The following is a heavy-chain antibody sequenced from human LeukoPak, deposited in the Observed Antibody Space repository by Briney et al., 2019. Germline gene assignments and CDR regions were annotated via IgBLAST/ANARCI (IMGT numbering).Heavy chain of an antibody. CDR2: INNNGGST. CDR3: VRRSGYDYDH. V-gene: IGHV3-64D*06. Sequence: TGGSVRLSCSASGFTFSIYSMHWVRQAPGKGLKYVSAINNNGGSTYYADSVKGRFTISRDNSKNMLFLQMSSLRAEDTAVYYCVRRSGYDYDHWVQGTLVTVSS. CDR1: GFTFSIYS. D-gene: IGHD5-12*01. J-gene: IGHJ5*02.